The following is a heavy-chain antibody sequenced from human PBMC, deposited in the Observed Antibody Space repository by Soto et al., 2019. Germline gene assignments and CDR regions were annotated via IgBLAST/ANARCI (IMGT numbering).Heavy chain of an antibody. CDR1: GGSFSGYY. Sequence: PSETLSLTCAVYGGSFSGYYWSWIRQPPGKGLEWIGEINHSGSTNYNPSLKSRVTISVDTSKNQFSLKLSSVTAADTAVYYCARGSRGWRYYYYGMDVWGQGTTVTVS. CDR2: INHSGST. CDR3: ARGSRGWRYYYYGMDV. D-gene: IGHD6-19*01. V-gene: IGHV4-34*01. J-gene: IGHJ6*02.